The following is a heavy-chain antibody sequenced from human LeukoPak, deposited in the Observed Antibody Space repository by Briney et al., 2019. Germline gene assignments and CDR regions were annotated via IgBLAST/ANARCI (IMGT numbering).Heavy chain of an antibody. CDR2: ISGDGDNT. D-gene: IGHD3-3*01. CDR3: ANGLGDSGYYPLDS. V-gene: IGHV3-43*02. J-gene: IGHJ4*02. CDR1: GFTFNDYA. Sequence: QTGGSLRLSCAASGFTFNDYAMHWVRQAPGKGLEWPCFISGDGDNTYYAESVRGRFTISRDSSKTSLYLQMNSLRTEDTALYYCANGLGDSGYYPLDSWGRGTLVTVSS.